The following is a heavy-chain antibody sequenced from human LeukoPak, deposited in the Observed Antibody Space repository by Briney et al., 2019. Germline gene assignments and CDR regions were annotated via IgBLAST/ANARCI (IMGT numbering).Heavy chain of an antibody. Sequence: SVKVSCKASGGSFSRHAMSWVRQAPGQGLEWMGGIVPIFGLANYAPKFQGRVAITADESTNTAYMELTSLTFEDTALYYCAGSKRGAPYYYYMDFWGIGTTVTVSS. J-gene: IGHJ6*03. CDR3: AGSKRGAPYYYYMDF. V-gene: IGHV1-69*13. D-gene: IGHD4/OR15-4a*01. CDR2: IVPIFGLA. CDR1: GGSFSRHA.